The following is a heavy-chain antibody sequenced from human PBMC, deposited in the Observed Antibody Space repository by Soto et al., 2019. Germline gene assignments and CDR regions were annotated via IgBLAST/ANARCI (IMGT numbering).Heavy chain of an antibody. J-gene: IGHJ6*02. CDR3: ARGALGGDIVVVPAAPGRGVYYGMDV. D-gene: IGHD2-2*01. CDR2: IIPFLCFA. Sequence: ASVKVSCKASGGTFSSYTISWVRQAPGQGLEWMGRIIPFLCFANFAQKFQGRVKITADKSTSTAYIELSSLISEDTAVYFCARGALGGDIVVVPAAPGRGVYYGMDVWGQGTTVTVSS. V-gene: IGHV1-69*02. CDR1: GGTFSSYT.